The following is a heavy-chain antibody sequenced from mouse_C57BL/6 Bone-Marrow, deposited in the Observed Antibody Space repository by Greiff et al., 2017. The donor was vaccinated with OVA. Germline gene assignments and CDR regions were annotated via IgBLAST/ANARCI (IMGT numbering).Heavy chain of an antibody. CDR3: ARDDYDACFAY. J-gene: IGHJ3*01. Sequence: QVQLQQPGAELVMPGASVKLSCKASGYTFTSYWMHWVQQRPGQGLEWIGEIDPSDSYTNYNQKFKGKSTLTVDKSSSTAYMQLSSLTSEDSAVYYCARDDYDACFAYWGQGTLVTVSA. CDR2: IDPSDSYT. D-gene: IGHD2-4*01. CDR1: GYTFTSYW. V-gene: IGHV1-69*01.